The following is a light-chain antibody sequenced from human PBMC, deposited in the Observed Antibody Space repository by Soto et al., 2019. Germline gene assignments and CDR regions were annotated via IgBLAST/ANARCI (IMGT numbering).Light chain of an antibody. CDR1: KSVYNN. CDR3: QTYNNWLPVT. CDR2: GAS. V-gene: IGKV3-15*01. Sequence: EIVMTQSPATLSVSPGERATLSCRASKSVYNNLAWYQQKPGQAPRLLIYGASTRATGIPARFSGSGSGTEFTLTIRSLQSEDFAVYFCQTYNNWLPVTFGPGHKVD. J-gene: IGKJ3*01.